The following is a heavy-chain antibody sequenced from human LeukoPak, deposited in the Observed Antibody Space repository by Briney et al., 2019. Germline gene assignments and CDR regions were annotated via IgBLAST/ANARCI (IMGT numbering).Heavy chain of an antibody. J-gene: IGHJ4*02. CDR1: GGSISSSSYY. D-gene: IGHD5-18*01. Sequence: SETLSLTCTVSGGSISSSSYYWGWIRQPPGKGLEWIGSIYYSGSTYYNPPLKSRVTISVDTSKNQFSLKLSSVTAADTAVHYCARGYSYGAVLKGFDYWGQGTLVTVSS. V-gene: IGHV4-39*07. CDR3: ARGYSYGAVLKGFDY. CDR2: IYYSGST.